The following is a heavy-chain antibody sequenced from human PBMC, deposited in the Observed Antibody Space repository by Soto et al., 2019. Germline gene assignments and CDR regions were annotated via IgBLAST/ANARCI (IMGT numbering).Heavy chain of an antibody. CDR3: AKNGGLIAARLHVDY. Sequence: GWSLRLSCSASVFTFSSYAMSWFRQAPGKGLEWVSAISGSGGSTYYADSVKGRFTISRDNSKNTLYLQMNSLRAEDTAVYYCAKNGGLIAARLHVDYWGQGTLVTVSS. V-gene: IGHV3-23*01. D-gene: IGHD6-6*01. CDR1: VFTFSSYA. CDR2: ISGSGGST. J-gene: IGHJ4*02.